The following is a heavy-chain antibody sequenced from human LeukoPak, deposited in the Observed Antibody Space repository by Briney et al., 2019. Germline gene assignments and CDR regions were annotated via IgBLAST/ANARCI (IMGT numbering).Heavy chain of an antibody. CDR1: GFTFSSYA. CDR3: ARERSYYYDSSNYFDY. Sequence: GGSLRLSCAASGFTFSSYAMHWVRQAPGKGLEWVAVISYDGSNKYYADSVKGRFTISRDNSKNTLYLQMNSLRAEDTAVYYCARERSYYYDSSNYFDYWGQGTLVTVSS. CDR2: ISYDGSNK. D-gene: IGHD3-22*01. V-gene: IGHV3-30*04. J-gene: IGHJ4*02.